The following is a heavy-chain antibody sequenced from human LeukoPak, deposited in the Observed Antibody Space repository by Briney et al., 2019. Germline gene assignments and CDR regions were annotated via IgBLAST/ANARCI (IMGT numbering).Heavy chain of an antibody. D-gene: IGHD2-2*02. CDR1: GGSISSGSYY. CDR2: IYTSGST. V-gene: IGHV4-61*02. CDR3: ARGLGYCSSTSYYRYYYGMDV. Sequence: SQTLSLTCTVSGGSISSGSYYWSWIRQPAGKGLEWIGRIYTSGSTNYNPSLKSRVTISVDTSKNQFSLKLSSMTAADTAVYYCARGLGYCSSTSYYRYYYGMDVWGQGTTVTVSS. J-gene: IGHJ6*02.